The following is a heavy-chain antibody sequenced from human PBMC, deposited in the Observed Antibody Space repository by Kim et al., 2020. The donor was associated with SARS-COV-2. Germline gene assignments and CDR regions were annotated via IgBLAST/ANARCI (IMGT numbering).Heavy chain of an antibody. J-gene: IGHJ6*02. CDR3: ARDLPSDRFIGPYYYGMDV. V-gene: IGHV3-33*01. Sequence: GGSLRLSCAASGFTFSSYGMHWVRQAPGKGLEWVAVIWYDGSNKYYADSVKGRFTISRDNSKNTLYLQMNSLRAEDTAVYYCARDLPSDRFIGPYYYGMDVWGQGTTVTVSS. CDR1: GFTFSSYG. CDR2: IWYDGSNK. D-gene: IGHD3-16*02.